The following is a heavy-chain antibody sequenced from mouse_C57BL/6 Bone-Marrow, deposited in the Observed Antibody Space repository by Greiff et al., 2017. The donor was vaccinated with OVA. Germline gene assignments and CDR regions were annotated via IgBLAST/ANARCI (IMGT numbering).Heavy chain of an antibody. J-gene: IGHJ4*01. D-gene: IGHD1-1*01. CDR3: ARHGGVYYYCSSSHYYAMDY. V-gene: IGHV5-6*01. CDR2: ISSGGSYT. Sequence: EVQRVESGGDLVKPGGSLKLSCAASGFTFSSYGMSWVRQTPDKRLEWVATISSGGSYTYYPDSVKGRFTISRDNAKNTLYLQMSSLKSEDTAMYYCARHGGVYYYCSSSHYYAMDYWGQGTSVTVSS. CDR1: GFTFSSYG.